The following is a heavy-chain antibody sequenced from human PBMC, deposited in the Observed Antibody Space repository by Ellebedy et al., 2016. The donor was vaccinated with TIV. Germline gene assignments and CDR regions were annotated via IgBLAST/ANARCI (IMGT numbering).Heavy chain of an antibody. J-gene: IGHJ4*02. D-gene: IGHD2-21*02. CDR3: TRIYCGGDCYTLLTFDY. V-gene: IGHV3-49*03. Sequence: PGGSLRLSCTASGFTFGDYAMSWFRQAPGKGLEWVGFIRSKAYGGTTEYAASVKGRFTISRDDSKSIAYLQMNSLKTEDTAVYYCTRIYCGGDCYTLLTFDYWGQGTLVTVSS. CDR1: GFTFGDYA. CDR2: IRSKAYGGTT.